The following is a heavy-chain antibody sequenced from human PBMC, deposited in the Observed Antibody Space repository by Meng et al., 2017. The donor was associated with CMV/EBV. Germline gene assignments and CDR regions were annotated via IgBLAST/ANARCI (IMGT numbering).Heavy chain of an antibody. D-gene: IGHD2-2*02. Sequence: ASVKDSCKASGYTFTSYDINWVRQATGQGLEWMGWMNPNSGNTGYAQKFQVRVTITRNTSISTAYMELSSLRSEDTAVYYCARVVVPAAIRAISDFWSGFSGYGMDVWGQGTTVTVSS. CDR2: MNPNSGNT. J-gene: IGHJ6*02. CDR1: GYTFTSYD. V-gene: IGHV1-8*03. CDR3: ARVVVPAAIRAISDFWSGFSGYGMDV.